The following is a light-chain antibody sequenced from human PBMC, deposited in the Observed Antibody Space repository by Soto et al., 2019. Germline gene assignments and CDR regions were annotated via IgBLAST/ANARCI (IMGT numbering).Light chain of an antibody. J-gene: IGKJ4*01. CDR1: QSVSSN. CDR3: QQYNNWPLT. Sequence: EKVMKQSPATLSVSPGERATLSCRASQSVSSNLAWYQQKPGQAPRLLIYGASTRATGIPARFSGSGYGTEFTLTISSLQSEDFAAYYCQQYNNWPLTFGGGTKVDIK. V-gene: IGKV3-15*01. CDR2: GAS.